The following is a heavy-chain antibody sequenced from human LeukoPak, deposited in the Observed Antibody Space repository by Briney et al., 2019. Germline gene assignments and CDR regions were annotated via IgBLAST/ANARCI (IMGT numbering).Heavy chain of an antibody. V-gene: IGHV4-4*02. CDR3: TRHQSGGPPGFDH. Sequence: PSETLSLTCGVSGGSISSSDWWSWVRQPPGKGLEWIGQIHNRGNTNYNSSLKSRVTISVDKSKNQFSLTLTSVTAADTAVYYCTRHQSGGPPGFDHWGHGTLVTVSS. J-gene: IGHJ4*01. CDR2: IHNRGNT. D-gene: IGHD6-19*01. CDR1: GGSISSSDW.